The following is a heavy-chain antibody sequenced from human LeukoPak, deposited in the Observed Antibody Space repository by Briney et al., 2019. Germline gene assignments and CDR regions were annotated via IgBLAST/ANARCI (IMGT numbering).Heavy chain of an antibody. V-gene: IGHV1-8*03. CDR3: ARGHYSDYGIGWEN. CDR2: MNPNSGNT. CDR1: GYTFTNYD. D-gene: IGHD4-11*01. J-gene: IGHJ4*02. Sequence: ASVKVSCKASGYTFTNYDINWVRQATGQGLEWMGWMNPNSGNTGYAQKFQGRVTITRNTSISTAYMELSSLRSEDTAVYYCARGHYSDYGIGWENWGQGTLVTVSS.